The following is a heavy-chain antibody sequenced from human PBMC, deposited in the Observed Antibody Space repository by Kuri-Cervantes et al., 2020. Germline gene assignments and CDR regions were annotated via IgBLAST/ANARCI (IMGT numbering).Heavy chain of an antibody. CDR2: MNPNSGNT. CDR3: ARGIRVGGAGYYYYMDV. CDR1: GYTFTSYD. Sequence: ASVKVSCKASGYTFTSYDINWVRQATGQGLEWMGWMNPNSGNTGYAQKFQGRVTMTRNTSISTAYMELSSLRSEDTAVYYCARGIRVGGAGYYYYMDVWGKGTTVTVSS. J-gene: IGHJ6*03. V-gene: IGHV1-8*02. D-gene: IGHD1-26*01.